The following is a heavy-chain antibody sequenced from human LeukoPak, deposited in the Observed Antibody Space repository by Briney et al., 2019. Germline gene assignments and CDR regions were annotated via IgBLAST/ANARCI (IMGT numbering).Heavy chain of an antibody. CDR1: GFTFSSYA. Sequence: PGGSLRLSCAASGFTFSSYALHWVRQAPGKGLEWVAVISYDGSNKYYADSVKGRFTISRDNSKNTVFLQLNSLRAEDTAVYYCARDPAGGAYDLWGQGTMVTVSS. J-gene: IGHJ3*01. CDR3: ARDPAGGAYDL. V-gene: IGHV3-30-3*01. CDR2: ISYDGSNK.